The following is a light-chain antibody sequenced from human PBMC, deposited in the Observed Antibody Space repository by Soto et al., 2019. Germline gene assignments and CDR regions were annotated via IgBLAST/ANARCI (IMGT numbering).Light chain of an antibody. CDR3: SSYTSSNTLVV. V-gene: IGLV2-14*03. Sequence: QSALTQPASVSGSPGQSITISCTGTSSDVGGYNYVSWYQQHPGKAPKLMIYDVTNRPSGVSSRFSGSKSGNTASLTISRLQAEDEADYYCSSYTSSNTLVVFGGGTKVTVL. J-gene: IGLJ2*01. CDR1: SSDVGGYNY. CDR2: DVT.